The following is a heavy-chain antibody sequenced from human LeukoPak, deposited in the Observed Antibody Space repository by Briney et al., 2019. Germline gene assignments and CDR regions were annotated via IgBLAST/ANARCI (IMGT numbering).Heavy chain of an antibody. J-gene: IGHJ5*02. Sequence: RGSLRLSSAASGFTPSGNHMSSVRQAPGKGLECVSLINNEASTDYADSVKGRFSISRDYSKNTLYLQMNSLKAEDTAVYYCANGSGVFDPWGQGTLVTVSS. CDR1: GFTPSGNH. D-gene: IGHD3-10*01. CDR2: INNEAST. CDR3: ANGSGVFDP. V-gene: IGHV3-66*01.